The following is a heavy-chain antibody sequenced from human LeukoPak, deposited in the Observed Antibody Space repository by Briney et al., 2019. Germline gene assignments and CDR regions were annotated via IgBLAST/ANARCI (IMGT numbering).Heavy chain of an antibody. V-gene: IGHV5-51*01. CDR3: ASITLGGYGRSWSPFDY. CDR2: IYPGDADT. J-gene: IGHJ4*02. Sequence: GESLKISWKGSGYNFTSYWIGLVRQMPGKGLELMGIIYPGDADTRYSPSFQGHVTMSSDKSIRAAYLQWSSLKASDTAIYYCASITLGGYGRSWSPFDYWGQGTLVTVSS. D-gene: IGHD6-13*01. CDR1: GYNFTSYW.